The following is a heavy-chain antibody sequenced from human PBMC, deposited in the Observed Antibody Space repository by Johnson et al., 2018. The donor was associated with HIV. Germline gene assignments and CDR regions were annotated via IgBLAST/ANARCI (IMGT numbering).Heavy chain of an antibody. CDR3: AYPREGSSWSNDAFDI. D-gene: IGHD6-13*01. J-gene: IGHJ3*02. CDR1: GFTFSSYA. V-gene: IGHV3-30*04. Sequence: QVQLVESGGGVVQPGRSLRLSCAASGFTFSSYAMHWVCQAPGKGLAWVAVISYDGSNKYYAYSVQGRFTISRDNSKNTLYLQMNSLRAEDTAVYYCAYPREGSSWSNDAFDIWGQGTMVTVSS. CDR2: ISYDGSNK.